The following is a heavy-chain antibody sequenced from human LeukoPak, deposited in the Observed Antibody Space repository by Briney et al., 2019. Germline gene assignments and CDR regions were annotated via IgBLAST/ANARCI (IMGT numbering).Heavy chain of an antibody. Sequence: GGSFRLSCAASGFPLSSYAMSWVRQAPGKGLEWVSATSSSDAGTYYADSVRGRFTISRDNSKNTLYLQMNSLRLEDAAVYFCARAPVTSCRGAYCYPFDYWGQGTQVTVSS. D-gene: IGHD2-21*01. CDR3: ARAPVTSCRGAYCYPFDY. CDR1: GFPLSSYA. CDR2: TSSSDAGT. V-gene: IGHV3-23*01. J-gene: IGHJ4*02.